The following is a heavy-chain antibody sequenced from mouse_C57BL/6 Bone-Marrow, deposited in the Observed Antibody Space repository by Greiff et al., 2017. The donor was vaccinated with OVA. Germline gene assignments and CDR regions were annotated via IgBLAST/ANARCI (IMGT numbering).Heavy chain of an antibody. Sequence: EVKLMESGGGLVQPGGSMKLSCVASGFTFSNYCMNWVRQSPEKGLEWVAQISFKSDNYATHYAVTVKGRFTISRDDSNSSVYLQMNNLRAEDAGIYYCTIYYCYVDDWGQGTTLTVSS. CDR1: GFTFSNYC. CDR2: ISFKSDNYAT. CDR3: TIYYCYVDD. D-gene: IGHD2-1*01. V-gene: IGHV6-3*01. J-gene: IGHJ2*01.